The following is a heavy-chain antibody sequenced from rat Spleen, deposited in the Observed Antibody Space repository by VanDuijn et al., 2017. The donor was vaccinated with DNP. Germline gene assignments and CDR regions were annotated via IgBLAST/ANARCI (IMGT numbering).Heavy chain of an antibody. CDR1: GFSLTKYG. V-gene: IGHV2S8*01. Sequence: QVQLEESGPGLLQPSQTLSLTCTVSGFSLTKYGISWVRQPPGKGLEWIAAISSGGSTDYNSALKSRLSISRDTSKSQVFLKMNSLQTEDIATYYCARGGGGYFDYWGQGVMVTVSS. CDR2: ISSGGST. J-gene: IGHJ2*01. CDR3: ARGGGGYFDY. D-gene: IGHD1-11*01.